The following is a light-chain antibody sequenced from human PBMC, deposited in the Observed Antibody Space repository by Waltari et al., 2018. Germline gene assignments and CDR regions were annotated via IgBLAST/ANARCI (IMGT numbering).Light chain of an antibody. CDR2: AAS. Sequence: DIQMTQSPSSLATSVGDSVTITCRASQSIRSFINWYQHKPGSAPRLLISAASVLQSGVPSRCSGSGSGTHFTLTITSRQAEDFATYYCQECYSSPPEFRFGQGTKLEIK. CDR1: QSIRSF. V-gene: IGKV1-39*01. CDR3: QECYSSPPEFR. J-gene: IGKJ2*01.